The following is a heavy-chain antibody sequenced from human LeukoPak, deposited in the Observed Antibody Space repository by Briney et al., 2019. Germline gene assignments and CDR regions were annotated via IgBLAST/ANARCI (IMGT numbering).Heavy chain of an antibody. CDR1: GGSFSGYY. CDR2: INHSGST. V-gene: IGHV4-34*01. J-gene: IGHJ5*02. CDR3: ARVEYDYVWGSYLWFDP. Sequence: SETLSLICAVYGGSFSGYYWSWIRQPPGKGLEWIGEINHSGSTNYNPSLKSRVTISVDTSKNQFSLKLSSVTAADTAVYYCARVEYDYVWGSYLWFDPWGQGTLVTVSS. D-gene: IGHD3-16*02.